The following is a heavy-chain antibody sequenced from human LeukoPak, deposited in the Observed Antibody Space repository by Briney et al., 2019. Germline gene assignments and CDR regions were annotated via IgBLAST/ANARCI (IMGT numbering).Heavy chain of an antibody. Sequence: ASVKVSCKASGFFFTSYYMHWVRQAPGQGPEWVGIINPSDGSTSYAQEFQGRVTMTRDTSTSTVYMEQSSLRSEDTAFYYCTRGPLTTVRYNWFDPWGQGTLVTVSS. D-gene: IGHD4-11*01. CDR1: GFFFTSYY. CDR3: TRGPLTTVRYNWFDP. CDR2: INPSDGST. J-gene: IGHJ5*02. V-gene: IGHV1-46*03.